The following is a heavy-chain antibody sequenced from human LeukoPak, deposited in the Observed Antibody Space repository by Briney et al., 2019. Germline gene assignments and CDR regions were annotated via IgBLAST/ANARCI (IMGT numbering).Heavy chain of an antibody. CDR2: ISSSSSYI. Sequence: PGGSLRLSCAASGFTFSSYSMYWVRQAPGKGLEWVSSISSSSSYIYYADSVKGRFTISRDNAKNSLYLQMNSLRAEDTAVYYCARDLTPSSSWTPGWFDPWGQGTLVTVSS. V-gene: IGHV3-21*01. CDR1: GFTFSSYS. CDR3: ARDLTPSSSWTPGWFDP. D-gene: IGHD6-13*01. J-gene: IGHJ5*02.